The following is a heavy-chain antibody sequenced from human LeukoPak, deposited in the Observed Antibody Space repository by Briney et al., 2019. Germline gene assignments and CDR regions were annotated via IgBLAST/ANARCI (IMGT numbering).Heavy chain of an antibody. CDR1: GFTFRSYD. CDR3: AREGGRARAFDM. D-gene: IGHD1-26*01. V-gene: IGHV3-13*01. CDR2: IGTSDDT. Sequence: GGSLRLSCAASGFTFRSYDMHWVRQATGKGLEWVSAIGTSDDTYYPDSVKGRFTISREDAKNSLYLQMNSLRAGDTAVYYCAREGGRARAFDMWGQGTMVTVSS. J-gene: IGHJ3*02.